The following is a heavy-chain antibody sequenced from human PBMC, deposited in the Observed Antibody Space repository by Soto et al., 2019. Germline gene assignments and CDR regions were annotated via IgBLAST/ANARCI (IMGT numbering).Heavy chain of an antibody. Sequence: GASVTVSCQASGFTFTSSPVQWVRQARGQRLEWIGWIVVGSGNTNYAQKFQERVTITRDMSTSTAYMELSSLRSEDTAVYYCAADRRGQFDIWGQGTMVTVSS. CDR3: AADRRGQFDI. V-gene: IGHV1-58*01. D-gene: IGHD3-16*01. CDR1: GFTFTSSP. J-gene: IGHJ3*02. CDR2: IVVGSGNT.